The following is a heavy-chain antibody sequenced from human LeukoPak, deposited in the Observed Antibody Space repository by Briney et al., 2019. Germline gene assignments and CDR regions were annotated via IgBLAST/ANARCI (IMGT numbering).Heavy chain of an antibody. CDR1: GYSISSGYY. J-gene: IGHJ5*02. Sequence: PSETLSLTCTVSGYSISSGYYWGWIRQPPGKGLEWIGSIYHSGSTYYNPSLKSRVSISVDTSKNQFSLKMSSVPPADTAVYSFARMLYDSSGYYKNVDNWFDPWGQGTLVTVSS. CDR3: ARMLYDSSGYYKNVDNWFDP. V-gene: IGHV4-38-2*02. CDR2: IYHSGST. D-gene: IGHD3-22*01.